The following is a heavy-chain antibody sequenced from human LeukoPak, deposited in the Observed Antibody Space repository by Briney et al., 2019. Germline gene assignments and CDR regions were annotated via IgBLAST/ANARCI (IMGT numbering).Heavy chain of an antibody. D-gene: IGHD1-1*01. V-gene: IGHV3-33*01. CDR2: IWYDGSNK. CDR1: GFTFSSHG. CDR3: ARGGTTGTTSPLRAFDI. Sequence: PGGSLRLSCAASGFTFSSHGMHWVRQAPGKGLEWVAFIWYDGSNKYYADSVKGRYTISRDNAKNSLYLQMNSLRAEDTAVYYCARGGTTGTTSPLRAFDIWGQGTMVTVSS. J-gene: IGHJ3*02.